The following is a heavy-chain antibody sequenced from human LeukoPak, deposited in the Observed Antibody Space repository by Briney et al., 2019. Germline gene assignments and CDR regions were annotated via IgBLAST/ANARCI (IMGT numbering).Heavy chain of an antibody. D-gene: IGHD3-10*01. J-gene: IGHJ5*02. CDR1: GFTFSSYA. CDR2: ISYDGSNK. CDR3: AKDLMRDRWFGES. V-gene: IGHV3-30*14. Sequence: GGSLRLSCAASGFTFSSYAMHWVRQAPGKGLEWVAVISYDGSNKYYADSVKGRFTVSKDTSKDTLYLQMNSLTDGDTGVYYCAKDLMRDRWFGESWGQGTLVIVSS.